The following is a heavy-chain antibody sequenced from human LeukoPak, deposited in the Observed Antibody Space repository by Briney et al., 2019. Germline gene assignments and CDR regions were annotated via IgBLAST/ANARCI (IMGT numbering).Heavy chain of an antibody. CDR3: AKDGYSYGDEYYFDY. D-gene: IGHD5-18*01. CDR2: ISGSGGST. V-gene: IGHV3-23*01. CDR1: GFTSSSYA. Sequence: GGSLRLSCAASGFTSSSYAMSWVRQAPGKGLEWVSAISGSGGSTYYADSVKGRFTISRDNSKNTLYLQMNSLRAEDTAVYYCAKDGYSYGDEYYFDYWGQGTLVTVSS. J-gene: IGHJ4*02.